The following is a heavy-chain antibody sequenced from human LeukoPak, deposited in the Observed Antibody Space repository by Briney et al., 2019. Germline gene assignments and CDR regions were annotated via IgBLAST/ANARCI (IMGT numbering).Heavy chain of an antibody. Sequence: SVKVSCKASGGTFSSYAISWVRQAPGQGLEWMGGIIPIFGTANYAQKFQGRVTITTDESTNTAYMELSSLRPEDPDVYYCARGAWEPQSWGQGTLVTVSS. D-gene: IGHD1-26*01. J-gene: IGHJ5*02. V-gene: IGHV1-69*05. CDR2: IIPIFGTA. CDR1: GGTFSSYA. CDR3: ARGAWEPQS.